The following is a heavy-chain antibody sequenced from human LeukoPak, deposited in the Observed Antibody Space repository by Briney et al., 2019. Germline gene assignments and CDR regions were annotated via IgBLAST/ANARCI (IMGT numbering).Heavy chain of an antibody. CDR1: GGSFSGCY. J-gene: IGHJ5*02. CDR2: IYDSGST. Sequence: SETLSLTCAVYGGSFSGCYWSWIRQPPGKGLEWIGSIYDSGSTYYNPSLKSRVTISVDTSKNQFSLKLNSVTAADTAVYYCARHYGPWGQGTLVTVSS. CDR3: ARHYGP. V-gene: IGHV4-34*01. D-gene: IGHD3-16*01.